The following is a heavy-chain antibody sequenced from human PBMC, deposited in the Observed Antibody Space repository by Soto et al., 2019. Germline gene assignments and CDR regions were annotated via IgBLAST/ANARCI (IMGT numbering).Heavy chain of an antibody. V-gene: IGHV4-38-2*01. D-gene: IGHD6-25*01. J-gene: IGHJ6*02. CDR2: IFHTGST. CDR1: GYSISSGHS. Sequence: SETLSLTCAVSGYSISSGHSCGWIRQPPGKGLEWIGSIFHTGSTYYNPSLKSRVTLSVDTSKNQFSLKLSSVTAADTAVYFCATLPRLDGMDVWGQGTTVTVSS. CDR3: ATLPRLDGMDV.